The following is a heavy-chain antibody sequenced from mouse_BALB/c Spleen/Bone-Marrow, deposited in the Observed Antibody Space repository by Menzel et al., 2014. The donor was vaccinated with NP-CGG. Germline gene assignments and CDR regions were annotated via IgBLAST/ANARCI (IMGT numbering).Heavy chain of an antibody. CDR1: GFTFSSYG. Sequence: EVQLVESGGDLVKPGGSLKLSCAASGFTFSSYGMSWVRQTPDKRLEWVATTSSGGSYTYYPDSVKGRFTISRDNAKNTLYLQMSSLKSEDTAMYYCARLGRDYFDYWGQGTTLTVSS. J-gene: IGHJ2*01. CDR3: ARLGRDYFDY. D-gene: IGHD4-1*01. CDR2: TSSGGSYT. V-gene: IGHV5-6*01.